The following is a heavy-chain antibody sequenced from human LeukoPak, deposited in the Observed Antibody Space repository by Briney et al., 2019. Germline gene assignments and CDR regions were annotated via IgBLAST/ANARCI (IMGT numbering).Heavy chain of an antibody. D-gene: IGHD4-11*01. V-gene: IGHV3-33*06. J-gene: IGHJ4*02. CDR1: GFTFSHYG. Sequence: PGRSLRLSCATSGFTFSHYGMHWVRQAPGKGLEWVAVIWSDGTDKYYGDSVKGRFTISRDNSKNTAYLQMNSLRVEDTAVYYCAKDAQRGFDFSNSLESWGQGTLVTVSS. CDR3: AKDAQRGFDFSNSLES. CDR2: IWSDGTDK.